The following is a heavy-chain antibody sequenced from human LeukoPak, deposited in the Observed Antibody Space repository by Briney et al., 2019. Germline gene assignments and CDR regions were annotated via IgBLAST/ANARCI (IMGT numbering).Heavy chain of an antibody. CDR3: TRGRYQFLGPNDC. D-gene: IGHD2-2*01. V-gene: IGHV3-23*01. Sequence: GGSLRLSCAASGFTFSSYAMSWVRQAPGKGLEWVSAISGSGGSTYYADSVKGRFTISRDNDKNSVYLQMNTLRDEDTAVYYCTRGRYQFLGPNDCWGQGSQVTVSS. CDR2: ISGSGGST. J-gene: IGHJ4*02. CDR1: GFTFSSYA.